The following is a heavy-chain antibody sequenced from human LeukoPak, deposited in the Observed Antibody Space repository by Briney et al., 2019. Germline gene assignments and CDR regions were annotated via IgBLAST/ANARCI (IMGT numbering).Heavy chain of an antibody. CDR3: ARGIAAAAPADYFDY. J-gene: IGHJ4*02. D-gene: IGHD6-13*01. CDR2: IYYSGST. Sequence: PSQTPSLTCTVSGGSISSGDYYWSWIRQPPGKGLEWIGYIYYSGSTYYNPSLKSRVTISVDTSKNQFSLKLSSVTAADTVVYYCARGIAAAAPADYFDYWGQGTLVTVSS. CDR1: GGSISSGDYY. V-gene: IGHV4-30-4*01.